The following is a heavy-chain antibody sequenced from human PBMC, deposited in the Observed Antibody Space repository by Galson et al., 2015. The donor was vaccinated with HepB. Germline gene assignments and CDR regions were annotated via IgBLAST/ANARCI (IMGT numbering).Heavy chain of an antibody. CDR2: IYYSGST. Sequence: ETLSLTCTVSGGSISSSSYYWGWIRQPPGKGLEWIGSIYYSGSTYYNPSLKSRVTISVDTSKNQFSLKLSSVTAADTAVYYCAREPEDSGSRQKDWFDPWGQGTLVTVSS. J-gene: IGHJ5*02. CDR3: AREPEDSGSRQKDWFDP. CDR1: GGSISSSSYY. V-gene: IGHV4-39*07. D-gene: IGHD1-26*01.